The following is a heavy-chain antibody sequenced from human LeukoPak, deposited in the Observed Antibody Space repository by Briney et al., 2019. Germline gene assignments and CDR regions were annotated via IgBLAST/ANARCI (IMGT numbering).Heavy chain of an antibody. CDR1: GFTFSSYW. CDR3: ARDGFPEAYYYDSSGAELDY. CDR2: IKQDGSEK. J-gene: IGHJ4*02. D-gene: IGHD3-22*01. Sequence: GGSLRLSCAASGFTFSSYWMSWVRQAPGKGLEWVANIKQDGSEKYYVDSVKGRFTISRDNAKNSLYLQMNSLRAEDTAVYYCARDGFPEAYYYDSSGAELDYWGQGTLVTVSS. V-gene: IGHV3-7*01.